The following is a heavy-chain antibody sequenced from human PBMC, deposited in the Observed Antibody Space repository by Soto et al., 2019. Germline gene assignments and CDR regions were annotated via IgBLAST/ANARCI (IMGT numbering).Heavy chain of an antibody. J-gene: IGHJ5*01. CDR3: ARDSKWLIIKGNGFDS. D-gene: IGHD5-12*01. CDR2: ISGSNGAT. CDR1: GYNFIDYG. V-gene: IGHV1-18*04. Sequence: QVQLVQSGAEVKRPGASVKVSCKFSGYNFIDYGMTWVRQAPGQGLEWMGWISGSNGATNYAQKFQGRVTLTTDTSTNTAYMELRSLRKDDTAVYYCARDSKWLIIKGNGFDSWGQGTLVTVSS.